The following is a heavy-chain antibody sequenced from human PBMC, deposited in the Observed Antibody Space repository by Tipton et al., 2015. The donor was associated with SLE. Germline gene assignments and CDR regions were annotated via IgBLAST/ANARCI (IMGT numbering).Heavy chain of an antibody. V-gene: IGHV1-2*02. CDR2: INPNRGGT. J-gene: IGHJ6*02. CDR3: AGLVAAYCGGDWRDV. D-gene: IGHD2-21*01. Sequence: QSGAEVKKPGASVKVSCKASGYTFTGYYMHWVRQAPGQGLEWMGWINPNRGGTNYAQKFQGRDTMTRDTSISTAYMELSRLRSDDTAGYYCAGLVAAYCGGDWRDVWGQGTTVTVSS. CDR1: GYTFTGYY.